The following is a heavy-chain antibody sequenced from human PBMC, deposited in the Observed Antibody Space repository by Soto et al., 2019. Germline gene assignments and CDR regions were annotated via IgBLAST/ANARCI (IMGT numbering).Heavy chain of an antibody. CDR1: GFTFSSYS. Sequence: EVQLVESGGGLVKPGGSLRLSCAASGFTFSSYSMNWVRQAPGKGLEWVSSIRSGGGDVYYADSVKGRFTISRDNAKNSLYLQMNSLRAEETAVYYCARAEGGYDPFDYWGQGTLVTVSS. CDR2: IRSGGGDV. CDR3: ARAEGGYDPFDY. V-gene: IGHV3-21*01. D-gene: IGHD5-12*01. J-gene: IGHJ4*02.